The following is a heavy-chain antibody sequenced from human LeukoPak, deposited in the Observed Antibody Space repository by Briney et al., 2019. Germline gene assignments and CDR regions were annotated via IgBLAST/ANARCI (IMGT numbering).Heavy chain of an antibody. CDR3: ATDKGIAAAGTNI. D-gene: IGHD6-13*01. CDR2: IYYSGST. J-gene: IGHJ4*02. V-gene: IGHV4-39*01. Sequence: SETLSXXCTVSGGSISSSSYYWGWIRQPPGKGLEWIGSIYYSGSTYYNPSLKSRVTISVDTSKNQFSLKLSSVTAADTAVYYCATDKGIAAAGTNIWGQGTLVTVSS. CDR1: GGSISSSSYY.